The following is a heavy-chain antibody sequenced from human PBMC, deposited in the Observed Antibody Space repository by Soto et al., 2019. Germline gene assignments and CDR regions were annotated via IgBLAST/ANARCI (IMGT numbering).Heavy chain of an antibody. CDR3: AKLAHSMTIFGVVIKGYYYMDV. Sequence: ASVKVSCKASGYTFTSYDINWVRQATGQGLEWMGWMNPNSGNTGYAQKFQGRVTMTRNTSISTAYMELSSLRSEDTAVYYCAKLAHSMTIFGVVIKGYYYMDVWGKGTTVTVSS. D-gene: IGHD3-3*01. J-gene: IGHJ6*03. CDR1: GYTFTSYD. CDR2: MNPNSGNT. V-gene: IGHV1-8*01.